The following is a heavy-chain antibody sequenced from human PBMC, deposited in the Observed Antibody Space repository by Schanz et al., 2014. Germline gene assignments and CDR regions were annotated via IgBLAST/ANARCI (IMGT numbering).Heavy chain of an antibody. D-gene: IGHD3-10*01. Sequence: EVQLVESGGGFVQPGGSLGLSCVVSGFTVSSDHMSWVRQAPGKGLEWVSTIYASGATYYADSVKRRFTISRDISKNTLHLQVTSLIAEDTAIYYGARDGNYYGARNYYKTPYYFDYWGQGTLVTVSS. CDR3: ARDGNYYGARNYYKTPYYFDY. J-gene: IGHJ4*02. CDR1: GFTVSSDH. V-gene: IGHV3-66*01. CDR2: IYASGAT.